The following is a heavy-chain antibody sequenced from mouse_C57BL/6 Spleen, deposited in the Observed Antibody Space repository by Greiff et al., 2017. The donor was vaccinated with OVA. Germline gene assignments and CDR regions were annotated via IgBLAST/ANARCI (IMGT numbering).Heavy chain of an antibody. Sequence: VQLQQPGAELVMPGASVKLSCKASGYTFTSYWMHWVKQRPGQGLEWIGEIDPSDSYTNYNQKFKGKSTLTVDKSSSTAYMQLSSLTSEDSAVYYCARYRVVAPLDYWGQGTSVTVSS. D-gene: IGHD1-1*01. V-gene: IGHV1-69*01. CDR2: IDPSDSYT. J-gene: IGHJ4*01. CDR3: ARYRVVAPLDY. CDR1: GYTFTSYW.